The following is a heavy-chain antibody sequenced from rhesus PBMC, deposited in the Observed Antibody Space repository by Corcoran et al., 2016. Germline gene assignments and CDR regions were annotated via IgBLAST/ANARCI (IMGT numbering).Heavy chain of an antibody. CDR2: ISGSSGST. Sequence: QVQLQESGPGLVKPSETLSLTCAVSGYSISSGYYWGWLRQPPGTGLEYIGSISGSSGSTYYNPSLKSRVTISKDTSKNQFSLKLSSVTAADTAVYYCARHRGQPDYWGQGVLVTVSS. CDR1: GYSISSGYY. V-gene: IGHV4-99*01. J-gene: IGHJ4*01. D-gene: IGHD6-25*01. CDR3: ARHRGQPDY.